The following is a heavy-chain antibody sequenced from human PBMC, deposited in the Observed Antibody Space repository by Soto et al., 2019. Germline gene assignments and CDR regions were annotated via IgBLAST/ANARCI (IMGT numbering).Heavy chain of an antibody. Sequence: SETLSLTCTVSGGSISSGGYYWSWIRQHPGKGLEWIGYIYYSGSTYYNPSLKSRVTISVDTSKNQFSLKLSSVTAADTAVYYCARDRIGSSWPYNWFDPWGQGTLVTVSS. CDR3: ARDRIGSSWPYNWFDP. V-gene: IGHV4-31*03. CDR1: GGSISSGGYY. D-gene: IGHD6-13*01. CDR2: IYYSGST. J-gene: IGHJ5*02.